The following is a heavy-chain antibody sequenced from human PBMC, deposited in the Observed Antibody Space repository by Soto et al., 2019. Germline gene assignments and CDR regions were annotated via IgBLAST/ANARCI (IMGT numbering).Heavy chain of an antibody. CDR2: IWYDGSNK. CDR1: GFTFSSYG. V-gene: IGHV3-33*01. CDR3: ARDHDCSGGSCYYYYYGMDV. J-gene: IGHJ6*02. D-gene: IGHD2-15*01. Sequence: GGSLRLSCAASGFTFSSYGMHWVRQAPGKGLEWVAVIWYDGSNKYYADSVKGRFTISRDNSKNTLYLQMNNLRAEDTAVYYCARDHDCSGGSCYYYYYGMDVWGQGTTVTV.